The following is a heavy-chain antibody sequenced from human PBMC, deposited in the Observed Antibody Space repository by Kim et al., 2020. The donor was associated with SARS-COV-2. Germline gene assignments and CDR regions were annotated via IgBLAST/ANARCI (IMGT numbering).Heavy chain of an antibody. CDR3: ARQGFFGAYSNPQYAMDV. CDR1: GYTFTNYW. J-gene: IGHJ6*02. Sequence: GESLKISCQGSGYTFTNYWINWVRQMPGQGPEWMGSIYPGDSDSRYSPSLQGQVTISADKSISTAYLQWSTLKASDSAVYYCARQGFFGAYSNPQYAMDVWGQGTTVTVSS. D-gene: IGHD2-21*01. V-gene: IGHV5-51*01. CDR2: IYPGDSDS.